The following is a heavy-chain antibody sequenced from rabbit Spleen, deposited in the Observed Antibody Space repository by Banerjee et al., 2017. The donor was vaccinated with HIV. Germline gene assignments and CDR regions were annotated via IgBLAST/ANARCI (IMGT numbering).Heavy chain of an antibody. J-gene: IGHJ4*01. CDR3: ARGSAAMTMMITGFYLNL. D-gene: IGHD2-1*01. V-gene: IGHV1S45*01. CDR1: GFSFDSGYV. CDR2: VNSYTGRP. Sequence: QEQLVESGGGLVQPEGSLTLTCTASGFSFDSGYVMCWVRQAPGKGLEWIACVNSYTGRPVYASWTKGPFTISKTSSTTVTLEMTSLTAADTATYFCARGSAAMTMMITGFYLNLWGPGTLVTVS.